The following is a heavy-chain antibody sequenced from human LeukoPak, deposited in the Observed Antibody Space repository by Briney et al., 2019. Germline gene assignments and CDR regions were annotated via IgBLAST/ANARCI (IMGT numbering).Heavy chain of an antibody. J-gene: IGHJ5*02. CDR2: INHSGST. V-gene: IGHV4-34*01. CDR3: ARGGNYYDSNNWSDP. CDR1: GGSFSGYY. Sequence: PSETLSLTCAVYGGSFSGYYWSWIRQPPGKGLEWIGEINHSGSTNYNPSLKSRVTISVDTPKNQFSLKLSSVTAADTAVYYCARGGNYYDSNNWSDPWGQGTLVTVSS. D-gene: IGHD3-22*01.